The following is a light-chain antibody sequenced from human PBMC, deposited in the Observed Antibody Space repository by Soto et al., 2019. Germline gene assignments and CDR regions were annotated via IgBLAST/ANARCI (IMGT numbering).Light chain of an antibody. Sequence: QLVLTQSPSASASQGASVKLTCTLSSGHSSYAIAWHQQQPEKGPRYLMKLNSDGSHSKGDGIPDRFSGSSSGAERYLTISSLQSDDEADYYCQTWGTGIVVFGGGTKLTVL. V-gene: IGLV4-69*01. CDR1: SGHSSYA. CDR2: LNSDGSH. J-gene: IGLJ2*01. CDR3: QTWGTGIVV.